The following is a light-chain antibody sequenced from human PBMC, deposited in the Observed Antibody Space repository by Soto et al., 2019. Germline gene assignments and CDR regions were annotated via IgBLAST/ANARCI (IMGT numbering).Light chain of an antibody. V-gene: IGLV2-8*01. CDR3: SSYASGNIYV. J-gene: IGLJ1*01. CDR2: AVN. CDR1: SSDVGPYKY. Sequence: QSVLTQPPSASWSPGQSVTISCTGTSSDVGPYKYVSWYQQHPGKAPKLIIYAVNQRPSGVPDRFSGSKSGNTASPTVSGLQAEDEADYYCSSYASGNIYVFGTGTKVTV.